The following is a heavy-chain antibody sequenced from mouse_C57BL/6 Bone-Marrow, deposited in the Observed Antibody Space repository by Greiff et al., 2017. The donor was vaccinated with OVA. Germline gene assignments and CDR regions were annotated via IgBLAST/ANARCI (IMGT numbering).Heavy chain of an antibody. CDR1: GFNIKDDY. J-gene: IGHJ4*01. D-gene: IGHD2-4*01. CDR2: IDPDNGDT. CDR3: TTDDYDSMDY. V-gene: IGHV14-4*01. Sequence: EVQLQQSGAELVRPGASVKLSCTASGFNIKDDYMHWVKQRPEQGLEWIGWIDPDNGDTEYASKFQGKATITADTSSNTAYLQLSSLTSEDTAVYYCTTDDYDSMDYWGQGTSVTVSS.